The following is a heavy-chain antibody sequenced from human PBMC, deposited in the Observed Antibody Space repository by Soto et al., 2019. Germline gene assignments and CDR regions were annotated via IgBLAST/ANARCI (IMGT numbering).Heavy chain of an antibody. CDR1: GYTFTSYG. J-gene: IGHJ3*02. V-gene: IGHV1-18*01. CDR2: ISAYNGNT. D-gene: IGHD3-16*01. Sequence: GASVKVSCKASGYTFTSYGISWVRQAPGQGLEWMGWISAYNGNTNYAQKLQGSATMTTDPSTSTAYMELRSLRSDDTAVYYCVRDRVMITFGPWGAFDIWGQGTMVTVSS. CDR3: VRDRVMITFGPWGAFDI.